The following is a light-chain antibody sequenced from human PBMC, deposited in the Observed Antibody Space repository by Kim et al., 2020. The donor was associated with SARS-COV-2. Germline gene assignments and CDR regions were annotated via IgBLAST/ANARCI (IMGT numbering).Light chain of an antibody. Sequence: SPGERVTLSCGASQSVRSNLAWYQQKSGQAPRLLIYDASTRATGVPARFSGSGSGTEFTLTISSLQSEDFTVYYCQQYNNWPPGLTFGGGTKLEI. CDR3: QQYNNWPPGLT. J-gene: IGKJ4*01. CDR1: QSVRSN. CDR2: DAS. V-gene: IGKV3-15*01.